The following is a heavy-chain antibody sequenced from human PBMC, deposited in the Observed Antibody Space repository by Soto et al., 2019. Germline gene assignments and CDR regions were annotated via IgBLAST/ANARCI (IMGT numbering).Heavy chain of an antibody. CDR1: GGSFSGYY. V-gene: IGHV4-34*01. Sequence: PSETLSLTCAVYGGSFSGYYWSWIRQPPGKGLEWIGEINHSGSTNYNPSLKSRVTISVDTSKNQFSLKLSSVTAADTAVYYCARGTKANRYYHGSGSYPYLYWYFDLWGRGTLVTVSS. CDR3: ARGTKANRYYHGSGSYPYLYWYFDL. D-gene: IGHD3-10*01. J-gene: IGHJ2*01. CDR2: INHSGST.